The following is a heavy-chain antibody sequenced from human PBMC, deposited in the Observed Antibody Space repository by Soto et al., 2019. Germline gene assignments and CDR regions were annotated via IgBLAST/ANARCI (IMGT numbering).Heavy chain of an antibody. V-gene: IGHV3-9*01. D-gene: IGHD3-22*01. CDR3: AKDGDSISRNKPLDS. Sequence: GGSLRLSCAASGFTFDDYAMHWVRQAPGKGLEWVSGISWNSGSIGYADSVKGRFTISRDNAKNSLHLQMNSLRAEDTAVYYCAKDGDSISRNKPLDSWGQGTLVTVSS. CDR1: GFTFDDYA. J-gene: IGHJ4*02. CDR2: ISWNSGSI.